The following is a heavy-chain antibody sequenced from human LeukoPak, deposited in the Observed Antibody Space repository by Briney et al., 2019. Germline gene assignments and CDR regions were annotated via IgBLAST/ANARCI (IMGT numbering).Heavy chain of an antibody. CDR2: LYYSGST. Sequence: SETLSLTCTVSGDSISSYYWSWIRQPPGKGLEWIGYLYYSGSTNYNPSLKSRVTISVDTSKNQFSLKLSSVTAADTAVYYCARGGAYCGGDCYLDYWGQGTLVTVSS. CDR1: GDSISSYY. V-gene: IGHV4-59*12. J-gene: IGHJ4*02. D-gene: IGHD2-21*02. CDR3: ARGGAYCGGDCYLDY.